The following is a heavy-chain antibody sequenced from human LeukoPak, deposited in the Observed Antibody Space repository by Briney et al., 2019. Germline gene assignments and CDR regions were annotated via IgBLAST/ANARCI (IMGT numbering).Heavy chain of an antibody. V-gene: IGHV1-69*13. Sequence: SVNVSCTASGGTFISYAISWVRQAPGQGPEWMGGIIPIFGTASYAQKFQGRVTITADESTSTAYMELSSLRSEDTAVYYCARNDCSGGSCYRPGAPRYYYYGMDVWGQGTTVTVSS. CDR1: GGTFISYA. CDR3: ARNDCSGGSCYRPGAPRYYYYGMDV. CDR2: IIPIFGTA. D-gene: IGHD2-15*01. J-gene: IGHJ6*02.